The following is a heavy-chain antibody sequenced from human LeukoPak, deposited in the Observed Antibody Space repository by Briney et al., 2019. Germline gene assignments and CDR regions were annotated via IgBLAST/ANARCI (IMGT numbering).Heavy chain of an antibody. J-gene: IGHJ4*02. Sequence: SETLSLTCTVSGGSISSGGYYWSWIRQHPGKGLEWIGYIYYSGSTYYNPSLKSRVTISVDTSKNQFSLKLSSVTAADTAVYYCARFEGDSSGYYLGYWGQGTLVTVSS. V-gene: IGHV4-31*03. CDR2: IYYSGST. D-gene: IGHD3-22*01. CDR3: ARFEGDSSGYYLGY. CDR1: GGSISSGGYY.